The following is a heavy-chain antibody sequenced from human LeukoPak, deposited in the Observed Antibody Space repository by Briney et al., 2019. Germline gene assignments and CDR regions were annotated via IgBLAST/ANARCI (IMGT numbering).Heavy chain of an antibody. J-gene: IGHJ4*02. CDR2: IKQDGSEK. CDR3: ASDLYSSSAFDY. V-gene: IGHV3-7*01. D-gene: IGHD6-6*01. Sequence: GGSLRLSCAASGFTVSSNYMSWVRQAPGKGLEWVANIKQDGSEKYYVDSVKGRFTISRDNAKNSLYLQMNSLRAEDTAVYYCASDLYSSSAFDYWGQGTLVTVSS. CDR1: GFTVSSNY.